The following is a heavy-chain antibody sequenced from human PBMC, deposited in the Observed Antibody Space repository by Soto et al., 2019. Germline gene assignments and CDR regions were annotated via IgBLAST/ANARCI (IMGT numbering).Heavy chain of an antibody. D-gene: IGHD4-17*01. CDR3: APYISSKGDTVPIDY. J-gene: IGHJ4*02. CDR1: GFTFSSYG. Sequence: PGGSLRLSCVASGFTFSSYGMHWVRQAPGKGLEWVAVISYDGSNKYYADSVKGRFTISRDNSKNTLYLQMNSLRAEDTAVYYCAPYISSKGDTVPIDYWGQGTLVTVSS. V-gene: IGHV3-30*03. CDR2: ISYDGSNK.